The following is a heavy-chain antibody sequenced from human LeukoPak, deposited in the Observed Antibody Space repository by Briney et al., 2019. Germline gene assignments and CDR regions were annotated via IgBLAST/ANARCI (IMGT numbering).Heavy chain of an antibody. CDR3: VKGGWIHILDC. J-gene: IGHJ4*02. Sequence: GGSLRLXCXXSXXXXSSYWXTWVRQTPGKGLEWVANIKHDGSDAYYADSVSGRLTVSRDNAKNSLYLQMNSLRAEDTAVYYCVKGGWIHILDCWGQGTLVTVSP. D-gene: IGHD5-18*01. CDR2: IKHDGSDA. V-gene: IGHV3-7*01. CDR1: XXXXSSYW.